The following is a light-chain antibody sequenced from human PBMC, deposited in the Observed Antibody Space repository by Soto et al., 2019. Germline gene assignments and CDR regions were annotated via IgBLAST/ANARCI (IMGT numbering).Light chain of an antibody. J-gene: IGKJ2*01. Sequence: EIVMTQSPATLSVSPCESATLSCRASQTVTNNLAWFRQKSGQAPRLLIYRASTRATSIPARISGSGSGTEFTLTISSLQSEDFGVYYCQQYNSWPYTFGQGTKLEVK. CDR3: QQYNSWPYT. CDR2: RAS. CDR1: QTVTNN. V-gene: IGKV3-15*01.